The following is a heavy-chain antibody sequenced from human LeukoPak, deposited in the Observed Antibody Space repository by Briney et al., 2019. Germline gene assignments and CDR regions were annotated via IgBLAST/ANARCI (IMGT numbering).Heavy chain of an antibody. CDR3: ARDSTIFGVVRAFDI. J-gene: IGHJ3*02. CDR1: GGSISSGGYY. Sequence: SETLSLTCTVSGGSISSGGYYWSWIRQHPGNGLEWIGYIYYSGSTYYNPSLKSRVTISVDTSKNQFSLKLSSVTAADTAVYYCARDSTIFGVVRAFDIWGQGTMVTVSS. V-gene: IGHV4-31*03. D-gene: IGHD3-3*01. CDR2: IYYSGST.